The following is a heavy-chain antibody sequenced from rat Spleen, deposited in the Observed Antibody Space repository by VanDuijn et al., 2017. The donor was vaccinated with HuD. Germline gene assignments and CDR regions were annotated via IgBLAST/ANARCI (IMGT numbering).Heavy chain of an antibody. J-gene: IGHJ3*01. Sequence: EVQLVESGGGLVQPGWSRKLSCAASGFTFSNYGMHWIRQAPTKGLEWVASISVSGGSSHYRDSVKGRFTLSRDNAKSTLYLQMDGLRSEDTATYYCATAGTRVSRFAYWGQGTLVTVSS. CDR1: GFTFSNYG. CDR2: ISVSGGSS. V-gene: IGHV5-19*01. D-gene: IGHD1-4*01. CDR3: ATAGTRVSRFAY.